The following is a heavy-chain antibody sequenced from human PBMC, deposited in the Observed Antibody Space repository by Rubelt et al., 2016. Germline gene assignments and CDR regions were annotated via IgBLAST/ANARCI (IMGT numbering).Heavy chain of an antibody. CDR3: ATRKIKLGEQWHNQYYFDY. J-gene: IGHJ4*02. CDR1: GGSFSGYY. Sequence: QVQLQQWGAGLLKPSETLSLTCAVYGGSFSGYYWSWIRQPPGKGLEWIGEINHSGSTNYNPSLKRRVTISLDTSKNQFSLKLSSVTAADTAVYYCATRKIKLGEQWHNQYYFDYWGQGTLVTVSS. V-gene: IGHV4-34*01. D-gene: IGHD3-16*01. CDR2: INHSGST.